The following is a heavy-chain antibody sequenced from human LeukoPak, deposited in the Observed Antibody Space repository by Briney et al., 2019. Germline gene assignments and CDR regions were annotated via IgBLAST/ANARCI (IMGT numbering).Heavy chain of an antibody. D-gene: IGHD3-3*01. Sequence: GESLKISCKGSGYSFTSYWIGWVRQMPGKGLEWMGIIYPGDSDTRYSPSFQGQVTISADKSISTAYLQWSSLKASDTAMYYCAGARRTIFGSYNWFDPWGQGTLVTVSS. V-gene: IGHV5-51*01. J-gene: IGHJ5*02. CDR3: AGARRTIFGSYNWFDP. CDR2: IYPGDSDT. CDR1: GYSFTSYW.